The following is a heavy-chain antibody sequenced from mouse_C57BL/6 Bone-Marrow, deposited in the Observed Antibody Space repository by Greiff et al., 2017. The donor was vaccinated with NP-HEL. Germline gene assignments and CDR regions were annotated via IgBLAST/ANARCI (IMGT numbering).Heavy chain of an antibody. J-gene: IGHJ4*01. V-gene: IGHV3-6*01. CDR1: GYSITSGYY. CDR2: ISYDGSN. CDR3: AIRGYAMDY. Sequence: DVQLQESGPGLVKPSQSLSLTCSVTGYSITSGYYWNWIRQFPGNKLEWMGYISYDGSNNYNPSLKNRISITRDTSKNQFFLKLNSVTTEDTATYYCAIRGYAMDYWGQGTSVTVSS.